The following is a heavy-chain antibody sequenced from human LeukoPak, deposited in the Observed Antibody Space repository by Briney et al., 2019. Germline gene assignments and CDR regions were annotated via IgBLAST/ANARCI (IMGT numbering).Heavy chain of an antibody. CDR3: ARGPNDYGDQTFLDFDY. J-gene: IGHJ4*02. D-gene: IGHD4-17*01. CDR1: GGSFSGYY. V-gene: IGHV4-34*01. Sequence: SETLSLTCAVYGGSFSGYYWSWIRQPQGKGLEWIGEINHSGSTNYNPSLKSRVTISVDTSKNQFSLKLSSVTAADTAVYYCARGPNDYGDQTFLDFDYWGQGTLVTVSS. CDR2: INHSGST.